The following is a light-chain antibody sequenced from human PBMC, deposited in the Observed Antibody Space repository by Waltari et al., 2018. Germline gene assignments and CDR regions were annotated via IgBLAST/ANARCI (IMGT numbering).Light chain of an antibody. Sequence: IVLTQSQFTLALSPGERAALSCRASQTVNNFVAWYQHKPLHAPRLLIYDASKRTDDTPVRFSGGWSGTDFTLTISSLEPEDFAVYYCQQRSNWPLTFFGGTMVEIK. CDR2: DAS. J-gene: IGKJ4*01. CDR1: QTVNNF. V-gene: IGKV3-11*01. CDR3: QQRSNWPLT.